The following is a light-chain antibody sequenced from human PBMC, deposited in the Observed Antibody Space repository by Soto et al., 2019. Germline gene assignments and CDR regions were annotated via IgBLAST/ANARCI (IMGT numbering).Light chain of an antibody. Sequence: EIVMTQSPATLSVSPGERATLSCRASQSVSSTLAWYQQKPGQAPRLLIYGASTRATGIPARSSGSGSRTEFPLTISSLPSEDCAVYYCQQYNNWPITFGQGTRREIK. V-gene: IGKV3-15*01. J-gene: IGKJ5*01. CDR3: QQYNNWPIT. CDR2: GAS. CDR1: QSVSST.